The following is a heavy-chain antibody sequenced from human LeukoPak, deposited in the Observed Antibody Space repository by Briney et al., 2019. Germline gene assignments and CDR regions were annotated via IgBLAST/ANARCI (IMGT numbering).Heavy chain of an antibody. J-gene: IGHJ6*02. V-gene: IGHV3-23*01. Sequence: GGSLRLSCAASGFTFSCYRMNWVRQAPGKGLEWVSVISGSGGSTYYADSVKGRFTISRDNSKNTLYLQMNSLRAEDTAVYYCAKEASGGYYYYYYGMDVWGQGTTVTVSS. D-gene: IGHD6-19*01. CDR2: ISGSGGST. CDR3: AKEASGGYYYYYYGMDV. CDR1: GFTFSCYR.